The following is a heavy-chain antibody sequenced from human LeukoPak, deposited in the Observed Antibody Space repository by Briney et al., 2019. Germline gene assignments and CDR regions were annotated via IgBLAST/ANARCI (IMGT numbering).Heavy chain of an antibody. D-gene: IGHD1-26*01. CDR2: ISYDGSTI. CDR1: GFTFSTYG. CDR3: AKDLVGARVGDDAFDI. Sequence: GRSLRLSCAASGFTFSTYGIHWVRQAPGKGLEWLAVISYDGSTIYYADSVKGRFTISRDNSMNTLYLQMNSLRVEDTAMYYCAKDLVGARVGDDAFDIWGQGTMVTVSS. V-gene: IGHV3-30*18. J-gene: IGHJ3*02.